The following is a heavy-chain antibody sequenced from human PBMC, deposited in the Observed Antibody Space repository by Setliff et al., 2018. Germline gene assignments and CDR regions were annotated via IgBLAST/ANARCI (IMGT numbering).Heavy chain of an antibody. Sequence: ASVKVSCKASGDIFSNSDINWVRQATGQGLEWMGWMNPNNGRAGYTQKFQGRVTMTRDTSINTAYMELNSLTYDDTAVYYCARGPRQASHGFPLRPFAVWGQGTVVTVSS. D-gene: IGHD5-12*01. CDR3: ARGPRQASHGFPLRPFAV. V-gene: IGHV1-8*02. CDR2: MNPNNGRA. CDR1: GDIFSNSD. J-gene: IGHJ3*01.